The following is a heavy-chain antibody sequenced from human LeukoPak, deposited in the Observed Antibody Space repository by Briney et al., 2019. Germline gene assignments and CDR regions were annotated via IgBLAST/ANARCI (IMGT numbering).Heavy chain of an antibody. D-gene: IGHD6-19*01. CDR2: INWNGGST. Sequence: GGSLRLSCAASGFTFDDYGMSWVRPAPGKGLEWVSGINWNGGSTGYADSVKGRFTISRDNAKNSLYLQMNSLRAEDTALYYCARGYSSGWVYYFDYWGQGTLVTVSS. J-gene: IGHJ4*02. V-gene: IGHV3-20*04. CDR1: GFTFDDYG. CDR3: ARGYSSGWVYYFDY.